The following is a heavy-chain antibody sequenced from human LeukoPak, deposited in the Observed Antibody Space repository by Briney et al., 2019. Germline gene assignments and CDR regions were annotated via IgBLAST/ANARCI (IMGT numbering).Heavy chain of an antibody. CDR2: IIPVFGTA. D-gene: IGHD2-15*01. V-gene: IGHV1-69*13. CDR3: ARDRVVGLGIDNAFDI. CDR1: GGTFSSYA. J-gene: IGHJ3*02. Sequence: SVKDSCKASGGTFSSYAISWVRQAPGQGLEWMGGIIPVFGTANYAQKCQGRVTITADESTSTAYMGLSSLRSEDTAVYYCARDRVVGLGIDNAFDIWGHGKMFTVSS.